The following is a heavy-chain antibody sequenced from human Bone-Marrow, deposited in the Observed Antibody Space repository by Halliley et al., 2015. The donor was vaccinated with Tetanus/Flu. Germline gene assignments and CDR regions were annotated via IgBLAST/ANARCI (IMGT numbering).Heavy chain of an antibody. V-gene: IGHV4-34*01. D-gene: IGHD6-19*01. CDR2: IIPYGNI. Sequence: GLVKPSETLTLTCAVYGGSFGDSGYYWNWCRQPPGKGLEWIGEIIPYGNINYNQSLQSRVTISVDTSKNQFSLKLSSVSAADTAVYYCARGHRVSNGWGTYYNYGMDAWGQGTAVSVSS. CDR3: ARGHRVSNGWGTYYNYGMDA. J-gene: IGHJ6*02. CDR1: GGSFGDSGYY.